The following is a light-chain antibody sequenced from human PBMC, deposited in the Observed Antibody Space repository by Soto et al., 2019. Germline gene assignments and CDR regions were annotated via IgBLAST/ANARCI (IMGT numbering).Light chain of an antibody. CDR1: QSVSSY. J-gene: IGKJ5*01. CDR3: QQRSNWPPIT. V-gene: IGKV3-11*01. CDR2: DAS. Sequence: EVMLTQSPATLSLYPGERATLSCRASQSVSSYLAWYQQKPGQAPRLLIYDASNRATGIPARFSGSGSGTDFTLTISSLEPEDFAVYYCQQRSNWPPITFGQGRLLEIK.